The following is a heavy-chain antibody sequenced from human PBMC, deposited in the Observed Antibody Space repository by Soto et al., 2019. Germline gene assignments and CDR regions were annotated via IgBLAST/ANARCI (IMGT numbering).Heavy chain of an antibody. J-gene: IGHJ5*02. V-gene: IGHV4-39*01. CDR3: ATQWLTLKNWFDP. Sequence: SETLSLTCTVPGGSISSSSYYWGWIRQPPGKGLEWIGSIYYSGSTYYNPSLKSRVTISVDTSKNQFSLKLSSVTAADTAVYYCATQWLTLKNWFDPWGQGTLVTVSS. CDR1: GGSISSSSYY. D-gene: IGHD6-19*01. CDR2: IYYSGST.